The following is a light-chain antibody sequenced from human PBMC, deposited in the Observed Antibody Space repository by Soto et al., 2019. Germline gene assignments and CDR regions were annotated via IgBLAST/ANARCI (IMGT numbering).Light chain of an antibody. Sequence: EIVLTQSPATQSLSPGERATLSCRTSQSVSSYFAWYQQKPGRAPRLLIYDASNRATGIPARFIGSGSGTDFTLTISSLEPEDFAVYYCQQRSNWPITFGQGTRLEIK. J-gene: IGKJ5*01. V-gene: IGKV3-11*01. CDR1: QSVSSY. CDR2: DAS. CDR3: QQRSNWPIT.